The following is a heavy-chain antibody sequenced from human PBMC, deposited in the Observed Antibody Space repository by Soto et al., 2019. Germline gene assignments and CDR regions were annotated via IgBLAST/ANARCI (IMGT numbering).Heavy chain of an antibody. Sequence: QVQLQQWGAGLLKPSETLSLTCAVYGGSFSGYYCSWIRQPPGKGLEWIGESNHSGSTNYNSSLKSRVTISVDTSKNQFSLKLSSVTAADTAVYYCARTYSSSWSPFDYWGQGTLVTVSS. J-gene: IGHJ4*02. CDR3: ARTYSSSWSPFDY. V-gene: IGHV4-34*01. CDR2: SNHSGST. CDR1: GGSFSGYY. D-gene: IGHD6-13*01.